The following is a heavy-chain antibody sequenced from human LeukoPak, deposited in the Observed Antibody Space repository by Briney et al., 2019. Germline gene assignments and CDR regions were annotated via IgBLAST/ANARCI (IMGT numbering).Heavy chain of an antibody. CDR1: GFTFGSYD. V-gene: IGHV3-43*02. CDR3: ARDRERWVPGEYNGMDV. J-gene: IGHJ6*02. Sequence: GGSLRLSCAGSGFTFGSYDMHWVRQAPGKGLEWVSLISRYGSSTYYADSVNGRFTISRDDNKNTLYLQMNGLRTEDIALSYCARDRERWVPGEYNGMDVWGQGTTVSVSS. CDR2: ISRYGSST. D-gene: IGHD1-1*01.